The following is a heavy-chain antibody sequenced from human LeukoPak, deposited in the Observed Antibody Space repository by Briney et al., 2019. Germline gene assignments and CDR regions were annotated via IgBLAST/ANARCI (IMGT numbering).Heavy chain of an antibody. CDR1: GYTFTGYY. J-gene: IGHJ4*02. CDR3: ARGTPGRGYQLLSLDY. V-gene: IGHV1-2*02. Sequence: ASVKVSCTASGYTFTGYYMNWVRQAPGQGLEWMGWINTNSGGTNYAQKFQGRVTMTRDTSISTAYMELSRLRSDDTAVYYCARGTPGRGYQLLSLDYWGQGTLVTVSS. CDR2: INTNSGGT. D-gene: IGHD2-2*01.